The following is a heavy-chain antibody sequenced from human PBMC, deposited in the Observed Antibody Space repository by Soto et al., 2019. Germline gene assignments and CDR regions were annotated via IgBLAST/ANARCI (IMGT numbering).Heavy chain of an antibody. Sequence: EVQLLESGGGLVQPGGSLRLSCAGSGFTFSSSIMSWVRQAPGKGLEWVSTFSGSSGNSYYADSVKGRFTISRDNSKNTLYLQMNSLRAEDTALYYCAKRGHNFFDPWGQGTLVTVSS. CDR3: AKRGHNFFDP. D-gene: IGHD5-12*01. CDR1: GFTFSSSI. V-gene: IGHV3-23*01. CDR2: FSGSSGNS. J-gene: IGHJ5*02.